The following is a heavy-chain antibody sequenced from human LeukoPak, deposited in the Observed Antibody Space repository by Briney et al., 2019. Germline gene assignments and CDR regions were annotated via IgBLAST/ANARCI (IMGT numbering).Heavy chain of an antibody. CDR3: ARDLRGYGGNPHAFDI. Sequence: ASVKVSCKASGGTFSSYAISWVRQAPGQGLEWMGGIIPIFGTANYAQKFQGRVTITADESTSTAYMELSSLRSGDTAVYYCARDLRGYGGNPHAFDIWGQGTMVTVSS. CDR1: GGTFSSYA. J-gene: IGHJ3*02. CDR2: IIPIFGTA. D-gene: IGHD4-23*01. V-gene: IGHV1-69*13.